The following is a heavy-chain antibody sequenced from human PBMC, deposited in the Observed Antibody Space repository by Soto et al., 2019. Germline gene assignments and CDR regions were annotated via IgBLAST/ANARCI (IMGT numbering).Heavy chain of an antibody. V-gene: IGHV1-69*01. Sequence: QVQLVQSGAEVKKPGSSVKVSCKASGGTFSSYAISWVRQAPGQGLEWMGVIIPIFGTANYAQKFQGRVTITADESTCTAYMELSSLRSEDTAVYYCARGPPYFGGSGPFDYWGQGTLVTVSS. CDR1: GGTFSSYA. D-gene: IGHD3-10*01. J-gene: IGHJ4*02. CDR3: ARGPPYFGGSGPFDY. CDR2: IIPIFGTA.